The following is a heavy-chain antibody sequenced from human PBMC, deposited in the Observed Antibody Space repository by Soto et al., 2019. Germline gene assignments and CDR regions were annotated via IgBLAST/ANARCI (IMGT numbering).Heavy chain of an antibody. CDR2: ITSSSVTM. V-gene: IGHV3-48*01. Sequence: EVQLVESGGGLVQPGGSLRLSCAASGFTFSTHSMNWVRQAPGKGLEWISYITSSSVTMYADYVKGRFTISRDNDKNSLYLQMNSLRVEDTAVYFCVGEVGFQLIYWGQGTLVTVSS. J-gene: IGHJ4*02. D-gene: IGHD2-2*01. CDR1: GFTFSTHS. CDR3: VGEVGFQLIY.